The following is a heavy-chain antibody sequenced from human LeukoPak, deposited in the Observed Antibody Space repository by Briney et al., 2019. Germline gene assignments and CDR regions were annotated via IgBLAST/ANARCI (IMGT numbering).Heavy chain of an antibody. CDR2: ISSDESST. J-gene: IGHJ5*02. Sequence: SGGSLRLSCAASGFTFSHHWMHWVRQAPGKGLVWVSHISSDESSTTYADSVKGRFTISRDNRKNTLYLQMNSLRVEDTVMYYCTRDPDGRNWFDPWGQGTLVTVSS. CDR3: TRDPDGRNWFDP. D-gene: IGHD1-14*01. CDR1: GFTFSHHW. V-gene: IGHV3-74*01.